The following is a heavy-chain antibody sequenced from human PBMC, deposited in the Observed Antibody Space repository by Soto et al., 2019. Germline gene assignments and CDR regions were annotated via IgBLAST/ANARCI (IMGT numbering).Heavy chain of an antibody. CDR3: ARQSSPLNYYYYIDV. CDR2: IYYSGST. J-gene: IGHJ6*03. V-gene: IGHV4-39*01. CDR1: GGSISSSSYY. Sequence: SETLSLTCFVSGGSISSSSYYWGWIRQPPGKGLEWIASIYYSGSTYYNPSLKSRVTISVDTSKNQFSLKLNSVTAADTAVYYCARQSSPLNYYYYIDVWGKGTTVTVSS.